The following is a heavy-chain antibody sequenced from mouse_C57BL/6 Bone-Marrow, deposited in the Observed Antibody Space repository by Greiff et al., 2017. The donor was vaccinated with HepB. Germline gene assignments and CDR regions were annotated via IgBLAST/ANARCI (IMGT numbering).Heavy chain of an antibody. CDR3: ARHGDNDD. V-gene: IGHV1-59*01. Sequence: QVQLQQPGAELVRPGTSVKLSCKASGYTFTSYWMHWVKQRPGQGLEWIGVIDPSDSYTNYNQKFKGKATLTVDTSSSTAYMQLSSLTSEDSAVYYCARHGDNDDWGQGTTVTVSS. D-gene: IGHD1-3*01. J-gene: IGHJ2*01. CDR2: IDPSDSYT. CDR1: GYTFTSYW.